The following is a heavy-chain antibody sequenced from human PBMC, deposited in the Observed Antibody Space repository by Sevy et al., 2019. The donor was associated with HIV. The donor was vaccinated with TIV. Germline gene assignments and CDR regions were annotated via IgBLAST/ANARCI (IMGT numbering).Heavy chain of an antibody. CDR2: IKQDGSEK. D-gene: IGHD6-19*01. CDR3: AREGYSSGWYGEDEVFDY. CDR1: GFTFSSYW. V-gene: IGHV3-7*03. J-gene: IGHJ4*02. Sequence: GESLKISCAASGFTFSSYWMSWVRQAPGKGLEWVANIKQDGSEKYYVDSVKGRFTISRDNAKNSLYLQMNSLRAEDTAVYYGAREGYSSGWYGEDEVFDYWGQGTLVTVSS.